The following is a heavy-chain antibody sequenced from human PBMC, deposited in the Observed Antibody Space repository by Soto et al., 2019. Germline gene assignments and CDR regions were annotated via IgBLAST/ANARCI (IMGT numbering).Heavy chain of an antibody. D-gene: IGHD6-6*01. CDR3: ARGGLAARKGRWFDP. J-gene: IGHJ5*02. CDR2: IHYSGST. Sequence: QVQLQESGPGLVKPSETLSLTCTVSGGSINSYYWGWIRQPPGKGLEWIGYIHYSGSTNYTPSLKSRVTISVDPPKNQFALKGNSMTAADAAVYYCARGGLAARKGRWFDPWGQGTLVTVSS. CDR1: GGSINSYY. V-gene: IGHV4-59*01.